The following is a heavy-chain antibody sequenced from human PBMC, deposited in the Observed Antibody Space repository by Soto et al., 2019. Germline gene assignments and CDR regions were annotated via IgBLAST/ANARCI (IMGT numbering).Heavy chain of an antibody. CDR1: GYTFAAFF. CDR3: TRDPDYGDYWGYFFDY. CDR2: INPTSGAT. J-gene: IGHJ4*02. Sequence: QVQLVQYGAEVKKPGASMKVSCKTSGYTFAAFFIHWIRQAPGQGLEWMGWINPTSGATVSAQKFQDRVTMTRDTSISTAYMELRGLKSDDTVVYYCTRDPDYGDYWGYFFDYWGQGT. D-gene: IGHD4-17*01. V-gene: IGHV1-2*02.